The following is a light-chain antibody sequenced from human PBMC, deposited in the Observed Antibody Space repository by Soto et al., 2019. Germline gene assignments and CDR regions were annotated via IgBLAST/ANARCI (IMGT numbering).Light chain of an antibody. CDR1: SSDVGSYNL. V-gene: IGLV2-23*01. CDR3: CSYAGSSTPYV. CDR2: EGS. J-gene: IGLJ1*01. Sequence: QSVLTQPASVSGSPGQSITISCTGTSSDVGSYNLVSWYQQHPGKAPKLMIYEGSKRPSGVSNRFSGSKSGNTASLTISALQAEDEADYYCCSYAGSSTPYVFGIGTKVTVL.